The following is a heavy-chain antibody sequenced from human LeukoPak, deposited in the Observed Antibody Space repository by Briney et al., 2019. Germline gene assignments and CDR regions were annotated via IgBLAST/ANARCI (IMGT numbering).Heavy chain of an antibody. V-gene: IGHV3-30*03. CDR2: ISYDGSKK. D-gene: IGHD7-27*01. CDR1: GFTFSTYG. Sequence: PGGSLRLSCAASGFTFSTYGMHWVRQAPGKGLEWVGVISYDGSKKYYADSVKGRFTISRDNSKNTLYLQMNSLRAVDTAVYYCARDLGSYHYNGMDVWGQGTTVTVSS. CDR3: ARDLGSYHYNGMDV. J-gene: IGHJ6*02.